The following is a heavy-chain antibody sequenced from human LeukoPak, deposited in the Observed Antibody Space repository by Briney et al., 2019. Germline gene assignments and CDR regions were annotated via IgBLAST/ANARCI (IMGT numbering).Heavy chain of an antibody. CDR3: TTLTVATSFDY. Sequence: GGSLRLSCAASGFSFSVYEMHWVRQAPGKGLEWISDISSSGTTTYYADSVKGRFTISRDNVKKSLYLQMNSLRAEDTAVYYCTTLTVATSFDYWGQGTLVTVSS. CDR2: ISSSGTTT. CDR1: GFSFSVYE. V-gene: IGHV3-48*03. D-gene: IGHD6-19*01. J-gene: IGHJ4*02.